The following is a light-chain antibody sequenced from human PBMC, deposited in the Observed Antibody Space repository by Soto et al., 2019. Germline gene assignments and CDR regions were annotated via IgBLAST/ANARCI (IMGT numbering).Light chain of an antibody. V-gene: IGLV2-14*01. J-gene: IGLJ1*01. Sequence: QSALTQPASVSGSPGQSITISCTGTSSDVGGYGYASWYQLHPGKAPKLMVFEVNNRPSGVSYRFSGSKSGNTASLTISGLQAEDEADYFCSSYSISTAYLFGTGTKVTVL. CDR2: EVN. CDR1: SSDVGGYGY. CDR3: SSYSISTAYL.